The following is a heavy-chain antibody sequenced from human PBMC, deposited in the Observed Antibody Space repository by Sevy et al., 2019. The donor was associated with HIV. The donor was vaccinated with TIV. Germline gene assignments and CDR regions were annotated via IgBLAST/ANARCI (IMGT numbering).Heavy chain of an antibody. CDR2: IYTSGST. Sequence: SETLSLTCTVSGGSISSGSYYWSWIRQPAGKGLEWIGRIYTSGSTIYNPSLQSRVTISVDTSKNQFSLKLSSVTAADTAVYYCARVGSTWAGWFDPWGQGTLVTVSS. J-gene: IGHJ5*02. CDR1: GGSISSGSYY. V-gene: IGHV4-61*02. D-gene: IGHD2-2*01. CDR3: ARVGSTWAGWFDP.